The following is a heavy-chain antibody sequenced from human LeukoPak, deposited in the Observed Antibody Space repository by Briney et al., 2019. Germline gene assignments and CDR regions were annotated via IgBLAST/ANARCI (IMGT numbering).Heavy chain of an antibody. Sequence: SVKVSCKASGGTFSSYAISWVRQAPGQGLEWMGGIIPIFGTANYAQKFQGRVTITTDGSTSTAYMELSSLRSEDTAVYYCAGVVASRSGYYIPYYFDYWGQGTLVTVSS. J-gene: IGHJ4*02. CDR2: IIPIFGTA. V-gene: IGHV1-69*05. CDR1: GGTFSSYA. D-gene: IGHD3-3*01. CDR3: AGVVASRSGYYIPYYFDY.